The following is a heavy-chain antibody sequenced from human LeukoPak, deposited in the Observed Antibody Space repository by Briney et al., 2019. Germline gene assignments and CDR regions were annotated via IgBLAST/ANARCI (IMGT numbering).Heavy chain of an antibody. J-gene: IGHJ5*02. D-gene: IGHD3-10*01. CDR3: ARGGSWFDP. V-gene: IGHV4-39*07. Sequence: SETLSLTCTVSGGSISSSSYYWGWIRQPPGKGLEWIGSIYYSGSTYYNPSLKSRVTISVDTSKNQFSLKLTSVTAADTAVYYCARGGSWFDPWGQGTLVTVSS. CDR2: IYYSGST. CDR1: GGSISSSSYY.